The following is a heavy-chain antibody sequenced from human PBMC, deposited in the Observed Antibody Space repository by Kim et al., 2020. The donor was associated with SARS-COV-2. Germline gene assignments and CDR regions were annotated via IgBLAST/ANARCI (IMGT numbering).Heavy chain of an antibody. D-gene: IGHD5-12*01. CDR3: ARVLNSGYGWFDP. J-gene: IGHJ5*02. Sequence: KYAQKFQGRVTMARDTSNSTAYLGLGRLRSDDTAVYYCARVLNSGYGWFDPWGQGTLVTVSS. V-gene: IGHV1-2*02.